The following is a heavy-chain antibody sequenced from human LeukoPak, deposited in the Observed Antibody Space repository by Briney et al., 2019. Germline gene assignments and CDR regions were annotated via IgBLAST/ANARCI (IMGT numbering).Heavy chain of an antibody. Sequence: SGGTLSLSCAASGFTFTSYTMNWVRQAPGKGLEWVSSITSGSSYIYYADSVKGRFTISRDNAKNSLYLQMTSLRVEDTAVYYCAKTYSHFDDWGQGTLVTVSS. CDR1: GFTFTSYT. V-gene: IGHV3-21*01. CDR3: AKTYSHFDD. D-gene: IGHD4-11*01. CDR2: ITSGSSYI. J-gene: IGHJ4*02.